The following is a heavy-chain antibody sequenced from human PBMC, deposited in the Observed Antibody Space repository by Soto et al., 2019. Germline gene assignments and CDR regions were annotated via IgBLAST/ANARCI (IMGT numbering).Heavy chain of an antibody. CDR2: IYHSGST. Sequence: SETLSLTCAVSGGSISSSNWWSWVRQPPGKGLEWIGEIYHSGSTNYNPSLKSRVTISVDKSKNQFSLKLSSVTAADTAVYYCARDRVGATTAAFDIWGQGTMVTVSS. CDR1: GGSISSSNW. CDR3: ARDRVGATTAAFDI. V-gene: IGHV4-4*02. J-gene: IGHJ3*02. D-gene: IGHD1-26*01.